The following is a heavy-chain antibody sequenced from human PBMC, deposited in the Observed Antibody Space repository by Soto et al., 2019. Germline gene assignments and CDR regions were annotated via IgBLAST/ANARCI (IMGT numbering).Heavy chain of an antibody. CDR3: VHYYGSGRAYYYGMDV. V-gene: IGHV1-69*13. D-gene: IGHD3-10*01. Sequence: ASVKVSCKASGGTFSSYAISWVRQAPGQGLEWMGGIIPIFGTANYAQKFQGRVTITADESTSTAYMELSSLRSEDTAVYYCVHYYGSGRAYYYGMDVWGQGTTVTVSS. J-gene: IGHJ6*02. CDR1: GGTFSSYA. CDR2: IIPIFGTA.